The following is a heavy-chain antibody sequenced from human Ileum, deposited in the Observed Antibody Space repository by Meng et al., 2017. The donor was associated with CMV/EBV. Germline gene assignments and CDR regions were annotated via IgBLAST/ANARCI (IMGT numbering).Heavy chain of an antibody. Sequence: QVQLQESGPGLVKPSGTLSLTCAVSGASICSSNWWIWVRQPPGKGLEWIGQVYHSGSTNYNPSLKSRVTISLDKSKSQFSLNLTSVTAADTALYYCARLLTLAPRPIDYWGQGSLVTVSS. CDR1: GASICSSNW. V-gene: IGHV4-4*02. D-gene: IGHD6-6*01. CDR2: VYHSGST. CDR3: ARLLTLAPRPIDY. J-gene: IGHJ4*02.